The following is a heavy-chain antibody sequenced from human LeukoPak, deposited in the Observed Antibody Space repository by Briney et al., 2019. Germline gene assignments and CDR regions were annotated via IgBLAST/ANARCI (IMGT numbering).Heavy chain of an antibody. CDR3: ARDNYYDSSGYRDDDAFDI. V-gene: IGHV3-48*03. J-gene: IGHJ3*02. D-gene: IGHD3-22*01. CDR1: GFTFSSYE. Sequence: GGSLRLSCAASGFTFSSYEMNWVRQAPGKGLEWVSYISSSGSTIYYADSVKGRFTISRDNAKNSLYLQMNSLRAEDTAVYYCARDNYYDSSGYRDDDAFDIWGQGTMVTVSS. CDR2: ISSSGSTI.